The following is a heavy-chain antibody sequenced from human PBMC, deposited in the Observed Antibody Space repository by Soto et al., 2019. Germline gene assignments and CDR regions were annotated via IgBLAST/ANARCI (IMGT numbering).Heavy chain of an antibody. D-gene: IGHD3-16*01. CDR3: ARETVWTRFHSFFEY. CDR1: VGSISGHL. V-gene: IGHV4-4*07. J-gene: IGHJ4*02. CDR2: VYSGGNT. Sequence: SESLSLTCSFYVGSISGHLWSCIRHPAGKRLEWIGRVYSGGNTIYNPSLKSRVTISIDKSKHQFSLDLTSVTAADTAVYYCARETVWTRFHSFFEYWRQGALANVSS.